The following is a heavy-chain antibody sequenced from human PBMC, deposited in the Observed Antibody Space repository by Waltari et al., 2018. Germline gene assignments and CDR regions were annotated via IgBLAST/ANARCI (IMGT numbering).Heavy chain of an antibody. J-gene: IGHJ4*02. CDR2: VHRSGKI. CDR1: GDSLSSNHW. CDR3: ARDRGRGLYLDS. Sequence: QVHLQESGPGLVKPSGTPSPTCAVSGDSLSSNHWWSWVRQPPGKGLEWDGQVHRSGKINYNPSLESRVTMSMDTSNNQFSLRVTSATASDTAVYYCARDRGRGLYLDSWGQGTLVTVSP. V-gene: IGHV4-4*02. D-gene: IGHD2-15*01.